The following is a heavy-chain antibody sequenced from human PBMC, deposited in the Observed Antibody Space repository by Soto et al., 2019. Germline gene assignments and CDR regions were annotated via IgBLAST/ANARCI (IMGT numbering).Heavy chain of an antibody. CDR1: GGSLCCGRNY. J-gene: IGHJ5*01. Sequence: PSETLSLRCTVSGGSLCCGRNYWSWVRQAPGKEMEWIGYIYXRGSTKYTQSLKSRVTMSQETSSNQFSLRMTSVSPSDTAVHYGSSVWGPYWFDSGGQGILVTVSS. CDR2: IYXRGST. D-gene: IGHD3-16*01. V-gene: IGHV4-61*01. CDR3: SSVWGPYWFDS.